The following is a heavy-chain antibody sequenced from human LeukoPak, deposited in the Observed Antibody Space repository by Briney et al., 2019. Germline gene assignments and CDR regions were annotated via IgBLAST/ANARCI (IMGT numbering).Heavy chain of an antibody. D-gene: IGHD6-19*01. CDR1: GYSFTSYW. Sequence: GESLKISCKGSGYSFTSYWIGWVRQMPGKGLEWMGIIYPGDSDTRYSPSFQGQVTISADKSISTAYLQWSSLKASDTAMYYCARWPIAVAGTVAGCFDYWGQGTLVTVSS. V-gene: IGHV5-51*01. CDR3: ARWPIAVAGTVAGCFDY. J-gene: IGHJ4*02. CDR2: IYPGDSDT.